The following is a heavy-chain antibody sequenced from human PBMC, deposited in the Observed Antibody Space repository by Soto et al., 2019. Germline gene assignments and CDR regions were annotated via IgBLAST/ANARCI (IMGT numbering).Heavy chain of an antibody. CDR1: GYPFTSYY. CDR3: ARDLFVVVPAAIRECPDY. V-gene: IGHV1-46*01. CDR2: INPSGGST. J-gene: IGHJ4*02. D-gene: IGHD2-2*02. Sequence: GASVKVSCKASGYPFTSYYMHWVRQAPGQGLEWMGIINPSGGSTSYAQKFQGRVTMTRDTSTSTVYMELSSLRSEDTAVYYCARDLFVVVPAAIRECPDYWGQGTPVTVSS.